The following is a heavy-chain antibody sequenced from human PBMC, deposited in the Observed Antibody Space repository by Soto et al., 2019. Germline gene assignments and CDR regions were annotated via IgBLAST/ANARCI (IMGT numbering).Heavy chain of an antibody. J-gene: IGHJ5*02. Sequence: LGGSLRLSCAASGFTFSSYGMHWVRQAPGKGLEWVAVIWYDGSNKYYADSVKGRFTISRDNSKNTLYLQMNSLRAEDTAVYYCARDPGTTGTIPWFDPWGQGTLVTVSS. D-gene: IGHD1-1*01. CDR1: GFTFSSYG. CDR2: IWYDGSNK. V-gene: IGHV3-33*01. CDR3: ARDPGTTGTIPWFDP.